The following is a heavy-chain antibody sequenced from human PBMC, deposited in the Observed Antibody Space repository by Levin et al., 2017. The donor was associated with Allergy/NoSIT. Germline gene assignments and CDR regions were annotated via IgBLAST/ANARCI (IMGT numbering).Heavy chain of an antibody. CDR3: AKPHGRVVPAAIGNWFDP. D-gene: IGHD2-2*01. CDR1: GFTFSSYA. J-gene: IGHJ5*02. Sequence: GGSLRLSCAASGFTFSSYAMSWVRQAPGKGLEWVSAISGSGGSTYYADSVKGRFTISRDNSKNTLYLQMNSLRAEDTAVYYCAKPHGRVVPAAIGNWFDPWGQGTLVTVSS. V-gene: IGHV3-23*01. CDR2: ISGSGGST.